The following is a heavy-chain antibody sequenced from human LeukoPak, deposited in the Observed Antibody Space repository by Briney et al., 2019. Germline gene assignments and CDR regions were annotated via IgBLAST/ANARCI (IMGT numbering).Heavy chain of an antibody. Sequence: GGSLRLSCAASGFTVSSNYMSWVRQAPGRGLEWVSVIYSDGSTYYADSVKDRFTISRDNSKNPLYLQMNSLRAEDTAVYYCAGPRHYDSGSSDYWGQGTLVTVSS. CDR1: GFTVSSNY. V-gene: IGHV3-66*04. CDR3: AGPRHYDSGSSDY. D-gene: IGHD3-10*01. J-gene: IGHJ4*02. CDR2: IYSDGST.